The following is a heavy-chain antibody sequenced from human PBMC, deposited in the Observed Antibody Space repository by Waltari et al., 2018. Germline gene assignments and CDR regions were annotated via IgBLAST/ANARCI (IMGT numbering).Heavy chain of an antibody. V-gene: IGHV3-30*03. Sequence: VQVVESGGGVVQPGKPLRLSGVGSGYNFSRVGIHWVRKTLVKGVEWIALISYDGSDLYYADSVKGRFTISRDISQNTVYLQMNSLRTEDTAIYYCVISTRFDPWGQGTLVSVSS. J-gene: IGHJ5*02. CDR1: GYNFSRVG. D-gene: IGHD3-3*02. CDR2: ISYDGSDL. CDR3: VISTRFDP.